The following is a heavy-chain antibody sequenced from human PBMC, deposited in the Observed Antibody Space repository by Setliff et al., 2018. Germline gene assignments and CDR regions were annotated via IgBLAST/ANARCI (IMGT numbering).Heavy chain of an antibody. Sequence: SETLSLTCTVSGGSISSGGYYWSWIRQHPGKGLEWIGYIYYSGSTNYNPSPKSRVTISVDKSKNQFSLKLSSVTAADTAVYYCARMSGFLYMDVWGKGTTVTVSS. CDR3: ARMSGFLYMDV. D-gene: IGHD3-3*01. J-gene: IGHJ6*03. V-gene: IGHV4-61*05. CDR1: GGSISSGGYY. CDR2: IYYSGST.